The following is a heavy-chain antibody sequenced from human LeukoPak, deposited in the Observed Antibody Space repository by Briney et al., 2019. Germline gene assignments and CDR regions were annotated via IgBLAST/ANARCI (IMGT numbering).Heavy chain of an antibody. CDR1: GYTFTGYY. CDR2: INPNSGGT. CDR3: ARPYFDLLDWFDP. D-gene: IGHD3-9*01. V-gene: IGHV1-2*02. Sequence: APVKVSCKASGYTFTGYYMHWVRQAPGQGLEWMGWINPNSGGTNYAQKFQGRVTMTRDTSISTAYMELSRLRSDDTAVYYCARPYFDLLDWFDPWGQGTLVTVSS. J-gene: IGHJ5*02.